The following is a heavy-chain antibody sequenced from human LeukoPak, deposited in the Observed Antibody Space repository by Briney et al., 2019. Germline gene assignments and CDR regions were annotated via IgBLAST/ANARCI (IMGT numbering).Heavy chain of an antibody. D-gene: IGHD3-22*01. CDR2: ISGSGSNT. CDR3: AKDRYSSGYFD. Sequence: PGGSLRLSCAASGFTFSSYAMSWVRQAPGKGLEWVSAISGSGSNTYYADSVEGRFTISRDNSKNTLSLQMNSLRAEDTAVYFCAKDRYSSGYFDWGQGTLVTVSS. CDR1: GFTFSSYA. V-gene: IGHV3-23*01. J-gene: IGHJ4*02.